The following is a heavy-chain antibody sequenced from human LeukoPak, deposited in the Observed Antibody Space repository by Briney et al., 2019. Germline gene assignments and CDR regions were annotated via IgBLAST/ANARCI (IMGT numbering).Heavy chain of an antibody. D-gene: IGHD5-24*01. CDR1: GGTFSSYA. J-gene: IGHJ6*02. Sequence: SVKVSCKASGGTFSSYAISWVRQAPGQGLEWMGRIIPILGIANYAQKFQGRVTITADKSTSTAYMELSSLRSEDTAVYYCARAFSPEMATITGFSCYYGMDVWGQGTTVTVSS. CDR3: ARAFSPEMATITGFSCYYGMDV. V-gene: IGHV1-69*04. CDR2: IIPILGIA.